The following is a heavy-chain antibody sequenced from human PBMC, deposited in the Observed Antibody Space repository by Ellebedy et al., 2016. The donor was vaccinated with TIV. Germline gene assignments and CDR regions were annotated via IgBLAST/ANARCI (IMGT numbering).Heavy chain of an antibody. CDR1: GYTFTSYA. CDR3: ARDLLPAAGMEGFDP. D-gene: IGHD2-2*01. V-gene: IGHV1-3*01. J-gene: IGHJ5*02. Sequence: AASVKVSCKASGYTFTSYAMHWARQAPGQRLEWMGWINAGNGNTKYSQKFQGRVTITRDTSATTAYMELSSLRSEDTAVYYCARDLLPAAGMEGFDPWGQGTLVTVSS. CDR2: INAGNGNT.